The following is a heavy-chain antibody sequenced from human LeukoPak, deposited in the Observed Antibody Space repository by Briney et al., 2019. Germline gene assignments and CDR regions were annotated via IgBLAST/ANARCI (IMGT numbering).Heavy chain of an antibody. CDR1: GFTFSSYS. V-gene: IGHV3-48*04. CDR3: ASDIAAALFDY. D-gene: IGHD6-13*01. Sequence: PGGSLRLSCAASGFTFSSYSMNWVRQAPGKGLEWVSYISSSSSTIYYADSVKGRFTISRDNAKNSLYLQMNSLRAEDTAVYYCASDIAAALFDYWGQGTLVTVSS. CDR2: ISSSSSTI. J-gene: IGHJ4*02.